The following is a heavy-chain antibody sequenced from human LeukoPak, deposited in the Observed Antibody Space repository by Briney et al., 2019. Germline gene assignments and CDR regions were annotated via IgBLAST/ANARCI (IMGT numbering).Heavy chain of an antibody. CDR1: GGSFSGYY. J-gene: IGHJ4*02. CDR2: INHSGST. V-gene: IGHV4-34*01. CDR3: ARGRFGDSSGWYGGDSDY. D-gene: IGHD6-19*01. Sequence: SETLSLTCAVYGGSFSGYYWSWIRQPPGKGLEWIGEINHSGSTNYNPSLKSRVTISVDTSKNQFSLKLSSVTAADTAVYYCARGRFGDSSGWYGGDSDYWGQGTLVTVSS.